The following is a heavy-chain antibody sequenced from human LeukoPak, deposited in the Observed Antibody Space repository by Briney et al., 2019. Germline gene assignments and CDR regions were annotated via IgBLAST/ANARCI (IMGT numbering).Heavy chain of an antibody. Sequence: SSETLSLTCAVYGGSFSGYYWSWIRQPPGKGLEWIGEINHSGSTNYNPSLKSRVTISVDTSKNQLSLKLSSVTAADTAVYYCASLLLWCGNWGQGTLVTVSS. CDR2: INHSGST. J-gene: IGHJ4*02. V-gene: IGHV4-34*01. D-gene: IGHD3-10*01. CDR1: GGSFSGYY. CDR3: ASLLLWCGN.